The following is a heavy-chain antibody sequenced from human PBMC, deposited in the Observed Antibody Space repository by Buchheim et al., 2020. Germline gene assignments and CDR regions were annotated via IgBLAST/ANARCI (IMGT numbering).Heavy chain of an antibody. CDR3: AKTGAQGYLEY. CDR1: GASISSRNW. D-gene: IGHD6-13*01. CDR2: IYQSGTT. Sequence: QVQLRESGPGLVKPSGTLSLTCSVSGASISSRNWWTWARQSPGKGLEWIGEIYQSGTTNYNPSLKSRVTISMDKSKNQFSLKVNSVTAADTAVFYCAKTGAQGYLEYWGQG. J-gene: IGHJ4*02. V-gene: IGHV4-4*02.